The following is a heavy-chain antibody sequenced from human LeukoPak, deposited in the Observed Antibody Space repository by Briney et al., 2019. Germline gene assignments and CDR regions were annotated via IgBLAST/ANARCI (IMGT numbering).Heavy chain of an antibody. CDR2: INPNSGGT. CDR1: GYTFTGYY. J-gene: IGHJ4*02. V-gene: IGHV1-2*02. CDR3: AGSVLSGNFDH. Sequence: ASVKVSCKASGYTFTGYYMHWVRQAPGQGLEWMGWINPNSGGTNYAQKFQGRVTMTRDMSTSTVYMELSSLRSEDTAVYYCAGSVLSGNFDHWGQGTLVTVSS. D-gene: IGHD6-19*01.